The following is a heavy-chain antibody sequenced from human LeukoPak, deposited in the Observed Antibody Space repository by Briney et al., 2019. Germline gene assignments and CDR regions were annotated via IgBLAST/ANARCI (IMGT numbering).Heavy chain of an antibody. D-gene: IGHD4-23*01. CDR1: GFTFSSYS. CDR3: ARLDGMVVTPFDY. J-gene: IGHJ4*02. CDR2: ISSSSYI. Sequence: GGPLRLSCAASGFTFSSYSMNWVRQAPGKGLEWVSSISSSSYIYYADSVKGRFTISRDNAKNSLYLQMSSLRAEDTAVYYCARLDGMVVTPFDYWGQGTLVTVSS. V-gene: IGHV3-21*01.